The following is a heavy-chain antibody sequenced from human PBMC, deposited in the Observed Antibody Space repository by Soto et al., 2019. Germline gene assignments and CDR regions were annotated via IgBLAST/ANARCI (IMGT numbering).Heavy chain of an antibody. J-gene: IGHJ6*03. Sequence: GGSLRLSCAASGFTFSSYDMHWVRQAPGRGLEWVSVIGTAGDTSYRGSVKGRFTISREKANSSLYLQMNSLLAGDTAVYYCARGFGSFYYMDVWGKGTTVTVSS. CDR2: IGTAGDT. V-gene: IGHV3-13*01. D-gene: IGHD3-10*01. CDR3: ARGFGSFYYMDV. CDR1: GFTFSSYD.